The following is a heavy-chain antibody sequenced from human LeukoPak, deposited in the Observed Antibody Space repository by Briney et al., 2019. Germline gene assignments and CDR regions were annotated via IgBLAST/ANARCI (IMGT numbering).Heavy chain of an antibody. CDR1: GYTLTELS. D-gene: IGHD3-3*01. J-gene: IGHJ4*02. V-gene: IGHV1-24*01. CDR2: FDPEDGET. CDR3: ASKVRLWSGYPARWYYFDY. Sequence: GASVKVSCKVSGYTLTELSMHWVRQAPGKGLEWMGGFDPEDGETIYAQKFQGRVTITADESTSTAYMELSSLRSENTAVYYCASKVRLWSGYPARWYYFDYWGQGTLVTVSS.